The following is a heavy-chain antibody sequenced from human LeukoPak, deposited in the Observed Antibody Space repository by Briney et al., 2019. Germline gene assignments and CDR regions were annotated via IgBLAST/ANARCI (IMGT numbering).Heavy chain of an antibody. D-gene: IGHD6-13*01. V-gene: IGHV1-2*02. CDR1: GYTFTGYY. Sequence: GASVTVSCTASGYTFTGYYMHWVRQAPGQELEWMGWLSPNSGDTKFAQKFQGRVTMTRDTSISTAYMELSRLRSDDTAVYYCARATDISSWYLAYWGQGTLVTVSS. CDR2: LSPNSGDT. CDR3: ARATDISSWYLAY. J-gene: IGHJ4*02.